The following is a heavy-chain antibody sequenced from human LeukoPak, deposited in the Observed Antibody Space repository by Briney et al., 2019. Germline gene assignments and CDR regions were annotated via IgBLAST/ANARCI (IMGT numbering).Heavy chain of an antibody. J-gene: IGHJ6*03. D-gene: IGHD5-24*01. Sequence: NPSETLSLTCTVSGGSISSYYWSWIRQPPGKGLEWIRYIYTSGSTNYNPSLKSRVTISVATSKNQFSLKLSSVTAADTAVYYCARLITGLGVPYYYYMDVWGKGTTVTVSS. CDR1: GGSISSYY. CDR3: ARLITGLGVPYYYYMDV. V-gene: IGHV4-4*09. CDR2: IYTSGST.